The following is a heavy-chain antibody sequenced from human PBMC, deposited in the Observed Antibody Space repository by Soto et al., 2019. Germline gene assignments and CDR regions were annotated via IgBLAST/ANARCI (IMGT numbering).Heavy chain of an antibody. V-gene: IGHV4-31*03. CDR2: IRYSGNT. D-gene: IGHD2-15*01. CDR1: GGSVSSGDYY. Sequence: QVQLQESGPGLVKPSQTLSLTCTVSGGSVSSGDYYWSWIRQDPGKGLEWIGYIRYSGNTYYKPSLKSRVPISVDTSKNQFSLNLSSVTAADTAVYYCARAFCSGNTCYSFDYWGQGTLVTVSS. CDR3: ARAFCSGNTCYSFDY. J-gene: IGHJ4*02.